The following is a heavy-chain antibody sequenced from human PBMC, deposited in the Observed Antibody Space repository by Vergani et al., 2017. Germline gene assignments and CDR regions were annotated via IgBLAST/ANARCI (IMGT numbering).Heavy chain of an antibody. J-gene: IGHJ6*02. CDR3: ARDCGSSWTFDYYYGMDV. Sequence: EVQLVESGGGLVKPGGSLRLSCAASGFTFSSYSMNWVRQAPGKGLEWVSSISSSSSYIYYAESVKGRFTISRDNAKNSLYLQMNSLRAEDTAVYYCARDCGSSWTFDYYYGMDVWGQGTTVTVSS. V-gene: IGHV3-21*01. CDR1: GFTFSSYS. D-gene: IGHD6-13*01. CDR2: ISSSSSYI.